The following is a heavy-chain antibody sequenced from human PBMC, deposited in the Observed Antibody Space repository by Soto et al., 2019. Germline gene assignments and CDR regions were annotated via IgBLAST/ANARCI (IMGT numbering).Heavy chain of an antibody. J-gene: IGHJ4*02. V-gene: IGHV1-69*13. Sequence: SVKVSCKASGGTFSSYAISWVRQAPGQGLEWMGGIIPIFGTANYAQKFQGRVTITADESTSTAYMELSSLRSEDPAVYYCARGGVRRITMIVVVIGEFDYWGQGTLVTVSS. D-gene: IGHD3-22*01. CDR3: ARGGVRRITMIVVVIGEFDY. CDR2: IIPIFGTA. CDR1: GGTFSSYA.